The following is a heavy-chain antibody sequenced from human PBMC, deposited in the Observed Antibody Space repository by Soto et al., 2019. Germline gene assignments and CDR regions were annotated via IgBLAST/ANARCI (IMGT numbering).Heavy chain of an antibody. CDR1: GFTFDTYG. CDR2: IWYDGRNK. J-gene: IGHJ6*02. CDR3: ARDDRASVWYVAMDV. Sequence: QVQLVESGGGVVQPGRSLRLSCTASGFTFDTYGMHWVRQAPGKGLEWVAVIWYDGRNKYYADSVKGRFTISRDSSTNPLYLQMNSLRAEDTAVYSCARDDRASVWYVAMDVWGQGTTVTVSS. D-gene: IGHD6-19*01. V-gene: IGHV3-33*01.